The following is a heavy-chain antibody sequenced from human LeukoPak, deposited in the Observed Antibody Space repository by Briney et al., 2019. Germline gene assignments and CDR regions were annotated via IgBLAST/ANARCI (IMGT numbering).Heavy chain of an antibody. CDR2: ISYDGSNK. V-gene: IGHV3-30*03. D-gene: IGHD1-26*01. J-gene: IGHJ4*02. Sequence: PGRSLRLSCAASGFTFSSYGMHWVRQAPGKGLEWVAVISYDGSNKYYADSVKGRFTISRDNSKNTLYLQMNSLRAEDTAVYYCARASGSYCDWGQGTLVTVSS. CDR3: ARASGSYCD. CDR1: GFTFSSYG.